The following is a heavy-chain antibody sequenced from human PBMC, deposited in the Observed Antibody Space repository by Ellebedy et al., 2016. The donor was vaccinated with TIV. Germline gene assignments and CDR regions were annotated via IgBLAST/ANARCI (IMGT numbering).Heavy chain of an antibody. V-gene: IGHV1-18*04. CDR1: GYTFSTYG. CDR3: ARDRLSGIGGGGVDV. D-gene: IGHD3-10*01. J-gene: IGHJ6*02. CDR2: ISAYNGDT. Sequence: AASVKVSCKASGYTFSTYGITWVRQAPGQGLERMGWISAYNGDTNYAQKVQGRVTMTRDTSTNTVSMELSSLRSDDTAVYYGARDRLSGIGGGGVDVWGQGTTVTVSS.